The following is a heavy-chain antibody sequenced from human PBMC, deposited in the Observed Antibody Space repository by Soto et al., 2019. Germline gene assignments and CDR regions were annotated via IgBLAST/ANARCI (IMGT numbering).Heavy chain of an antibody. J-gene: IGHJ4*02. CDR3: TSDTFGARDS. Sequence: PVGSLRLSCAASGFAFSSEWMHWVRQAPGKGLVWVSRIDPYDTGITYADSVKGRFTISRDNAKNTLYLQMNSLRAEDTAVYYCTSDTFGARDSWGQGTMATVFS. D-gene: IGHD2-15*01. CDR1: GFAFSSEW. V-gene: IGHV3-74*01. CDR2: IDPYDTGI.